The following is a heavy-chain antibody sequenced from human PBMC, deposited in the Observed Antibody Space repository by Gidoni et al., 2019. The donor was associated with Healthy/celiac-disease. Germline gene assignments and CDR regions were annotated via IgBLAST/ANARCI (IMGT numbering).Heavy chain of an antibody. D-gene: IGHD5-18*01. CDR3: TTAQPEGTAMVLPFDY. Sequence: EVQLVESGGGLVKPGGSLRLSCAASGFTFSNAWMSWVRQAPGKGLEWVGRIKSKTDGGTTDYAAPVKGRFTISRDDSKNTLYLQMNSLKTEDTAVYYCTTAQPEGTAMVLPFDYWGQGTLVTVSS. J-gene: IGHJ4*02. CDR2: IKSKTDGGTT. CDR1: GFTFSNAW. V-gene: IGHV3-15*01.